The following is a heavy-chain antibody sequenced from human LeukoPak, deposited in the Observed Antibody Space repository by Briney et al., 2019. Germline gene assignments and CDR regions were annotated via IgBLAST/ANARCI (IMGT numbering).Heavy chain of an antibody. D-gene: IGHD6-13*01. J-gene: IGHJ4*02. CDR1: GFTFDDYA. CDR2: ISWNSGSI. CDR3: AKMWSSSWYYFDY. Sequence: PGRSLRLSCAASGFTFDDYAMHWVRQAPGKGLEWVSGISWNSGSIGYADSVKGRFTISRDNAKNSLYLQMNSLRAEDTALYYCAKMWSSSWYYFDYWGQGTLVTVSS. V-gene: IGHV3-9*01.